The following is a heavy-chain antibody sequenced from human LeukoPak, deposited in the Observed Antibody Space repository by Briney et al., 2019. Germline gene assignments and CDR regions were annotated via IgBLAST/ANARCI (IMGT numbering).Heavy chain of an antibody. J-gene: IGHJ4*02. CDR1: GFTFSSYG. CDR3: ARSPRDYGDPNSLDY. V-gene: IGHV3-30*03. Sequence: GGSLRLSCAASGFTFSSYGMHWVRQAPGKGLEWVAVISYDGSNKYYADSVKGRFTISRDNSKNTLYLQMNSLRAEDTAVYYCARSPRDYGDPNSLDYWGQGTLVTVSS. CDR2: ISYDGSNK. D-gene: IGHD4-17*01.